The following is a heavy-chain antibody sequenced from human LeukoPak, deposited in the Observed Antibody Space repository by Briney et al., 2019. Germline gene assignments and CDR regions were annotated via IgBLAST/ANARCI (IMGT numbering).Heavy chain of an antibody. Sequence: ASVKVSCKASGYTFTSYGISWVRQAPGQGLEWMGWISAYNGNTNYAQKLQGRVTMTTDTSTSTAYMELRSLRSDDTAVYYCARGGGPGGYSGYDWGLGAGYYYYGMDVWGQGTTVTVSS. CDR2: ISAYNGNT. V-gene: IGHV1-18*01. CDR3: ARGGGPGGYSGYDWGLGAGYYYYGMDV. D-gene: IGHD5-12*01. J-gene: IGHJ6*02. CDR1: GYTFTSYG.